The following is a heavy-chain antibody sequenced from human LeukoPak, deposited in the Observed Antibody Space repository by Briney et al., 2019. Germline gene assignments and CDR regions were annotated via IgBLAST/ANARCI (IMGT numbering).Heavy chain of an antibody. CDR3: ARRDIVATISL. Sequence: SETLSLTCTVSGGSISSSSYYWAWIRQPPGKGLEWIGSIYYSGSTYYNPSLKSRVTISVDTSKNQFSLKLSSVTAADAAVYYCARRDIVATISLWGQGTLVTVSS. CDR2: IYYSGST. CDR1: GGSISSSSYY. D-gene: IGHD5-12*01. V-gene: IGHV4-39*01. J-gene: IGHJ4*02.